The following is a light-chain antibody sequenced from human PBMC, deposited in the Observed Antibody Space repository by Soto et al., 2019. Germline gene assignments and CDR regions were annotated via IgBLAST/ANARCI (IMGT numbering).Light chain of an antibody. Sequence: QSALTQPPSVSAAPGQKVTISCSGSSSNIVSWYQQLPGTAPRLLIYDNNKRPSRIPDRFSGSKSGTSATLGITGLQTGDEADYYCGTWDTRLSVVVFGGGTKLTVL. V-gene: IGLV1-51*01. CDR2: DNN. J-gene: IGLJ2*01. CDR3: GTWDTRLSVVV. CDR1: SSNI.